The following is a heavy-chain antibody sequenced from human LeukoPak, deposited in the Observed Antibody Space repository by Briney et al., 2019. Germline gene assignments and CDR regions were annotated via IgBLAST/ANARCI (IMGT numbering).Heavy chain of an antibody. J-gene: IGHJ4*02. D-gene: IGHD3-22*01. V-gene: IGHV3-23*01. CDR3: AKDTRNYYDSSGYYLGEFDY. CDR1: GFTFSSYA. Sequence: SGWSLRLSCAASGFTFSSYAMSWVRQAPGKGLEWVSAISGSGGSTYYADSVKGRFTISRDNSKNTLYLQMNSLRAEDTAVYYCAKDTRNYYDSSGYYLGEFDYWGQGTLVTVSS. CDR2: ISGSGGST.